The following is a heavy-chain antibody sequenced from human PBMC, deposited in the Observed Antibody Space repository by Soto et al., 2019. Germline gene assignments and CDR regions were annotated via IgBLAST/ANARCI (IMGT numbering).Heavy chain of an antibody. CDR1: GGSFSGYY. D-gene: IGHD6-19*01. J-gene: IGHJ3*02. CDR3: AREKAVAGATELDAFDI. CDR2: INHSGST. V-gene: IGHV4-34*01. Sequence: SETLSLTCAVYGGSFSGYYWSWIRQPPGKGLEWIGEINHSGSTNYNPSLKSRVTISVDTSKNQFSLKLSSVTAADTAVYYCAREKAVAGATELDAFDIWGQGTMVTVSS.